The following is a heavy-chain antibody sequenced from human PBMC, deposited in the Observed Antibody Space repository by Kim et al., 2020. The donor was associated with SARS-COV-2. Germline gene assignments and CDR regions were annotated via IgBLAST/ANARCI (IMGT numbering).Heavy chain of an antibody. J-gene: IGHJ4*02. CDR1: GGSISSSTYY. Sequence: SETLSLTCTVSGGSISSSTYYWGWVRQPPGKGLEWIGSIYSSGSTYYNPSLKSRVTISIDTSKNHYSLKLSSVTAADTAVYYCAGDFGNHRIYYWGQGTLVTVSS. D-gene: IGHD3-16*01. V-gene: IGHV4-39*02. CDR2: IYSSGST. CDR3: AGDFGNHRIYY.